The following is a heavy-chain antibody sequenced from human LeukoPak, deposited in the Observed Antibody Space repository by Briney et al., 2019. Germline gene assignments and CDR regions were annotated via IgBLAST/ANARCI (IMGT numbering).Heavy chain of an antibody. D-gene: IGHD4-23*01. CDR3: ARAPVVTPQAFDI. Sequence: SVQVSCLASGYTFTSYYMHWVRQAPGHGLEGMGIINPSGGSTRYAQTCQGRVTMTKDTSTSQVYMELTSLRSEDTAVYSCARAPVVTPQAFDIWGQGTMVTVSS. V-gene: IGHV1-46*01. CDR2: INPSGGST. CDR1: GYTFTSYY. J-gene: IGHJ3*02.